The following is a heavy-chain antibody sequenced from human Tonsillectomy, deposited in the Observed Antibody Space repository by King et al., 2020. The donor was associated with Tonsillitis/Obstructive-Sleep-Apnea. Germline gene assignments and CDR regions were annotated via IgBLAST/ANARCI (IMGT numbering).Heavy chain of an antibody. CDR3: ARQDDFCSGYDLDYYGMDV. CDR2: IYYSGST. Sequence: QVQLQESGPGLVKPSETLSLTCTVSGGSISSSSYYWGWIRQPPGKGLEWIGSIYYSGSTYYNPSLKSRVTISVDKSKNHFSLRLSSVTAADTAVYYCARQDDFCSGYDLDYYGMDVWGQGTTVTVSS. V-gene: IGHV4-39*01. J-gene: IGHJ6*02. CDR1: GGSISSSSYY. D-gene: IGHD3-3*01.